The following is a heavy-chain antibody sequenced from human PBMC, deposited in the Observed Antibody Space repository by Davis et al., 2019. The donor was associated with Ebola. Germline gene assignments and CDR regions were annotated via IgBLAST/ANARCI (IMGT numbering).Heavy chain of an antibody. CDR1: GFTFSSSW. J-gene: IGHJ4*02. Sequence: GGSLRLSCAASGFTFSSSWMSWVRQAPGKGLEWVANIKQDGSEKYYVDSVKGRFTISRDNAKNSLYLQMNSLRAEDTAVYYCASPPGHNGNWGQGTLVTVSS. D-gene: IGHD1-1*01. CDR2: IKQDGSEK. V-gene: IGHV3-7*01. CDR3: ASPPGHNGN.